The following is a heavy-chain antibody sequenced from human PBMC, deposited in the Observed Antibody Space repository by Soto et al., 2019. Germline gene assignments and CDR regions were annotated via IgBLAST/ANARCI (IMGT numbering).Heavy chain of an antibody. V-gene: IGHV1-69*01. CDR1: GGTFSSHS. CDR2: IITLFGTA. CDR3: GREVGYGDFIAALLD. Sequence: VQLMQSGAEVKQPGSSVKVSCKASGGTFSSHSINWVRQAPGQGLAWMGGIITLFGTANYAENFQGRVTITADQSTSTADMELNSLRSDDTAVYYCGREVGYGDFIAALLDWGQGTLVTVAS. J-gene: IGHJ4*02. D-gene: IGHD4-17*01.